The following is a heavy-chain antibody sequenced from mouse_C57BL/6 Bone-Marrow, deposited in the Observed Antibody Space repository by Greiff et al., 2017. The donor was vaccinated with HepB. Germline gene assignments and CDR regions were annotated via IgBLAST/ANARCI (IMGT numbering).Heavy chain of an antibody. D-gene: IGHD2-1*01. Sequence: EVKVVESGGGLVQPGGSLKLSCAASGFTFSDYYMYWVRQTPEKRLEWVAYISNGGGSTYYPDTVKGRFTISRDNAKNTLYLQMSRLKSEDTAMYYCARQRGKPFYFDYWGQGTTLTVSS. CDR3: ARQRGKPFYFDY. CDR1: GFTFSDYY. CDR2: ISNGGGST. V-gene: IGHV5-12*01. J-gene: IGHJ2*01.